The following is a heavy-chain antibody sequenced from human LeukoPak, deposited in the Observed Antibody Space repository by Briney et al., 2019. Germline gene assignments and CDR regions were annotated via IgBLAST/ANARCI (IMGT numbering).Heavy chain of an antibody. CDR1: GYTFTSYG. CDR3: ARDLYVDTAMVENYYYYMDV. V-gene: IGHV1-18*01. D-gene: IGHD5-18*01. Sequence: GASVKVSCKASGYTFTSYGISWVRQAPGQGLEWMGWISAYNGNTNYAQKLQGRVTMTTDTSTSTAYMELSSLRSEDTAVYYCARDLYVDTAMVENYYYYMDVWGKGTTVTVSS. J-gene: IGHJ6*03. CDR2: ISAYNGNT.